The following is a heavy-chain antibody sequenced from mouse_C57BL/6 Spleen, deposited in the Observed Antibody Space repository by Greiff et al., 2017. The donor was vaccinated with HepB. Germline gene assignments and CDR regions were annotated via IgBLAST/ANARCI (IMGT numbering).Heavy chain of an antibody. D-gene: IGHD2-4*01. Sequence: EVQLQQSGPELVKPGASVKISCKASGYTFTDYYMNWVKQSQGKSLEWIGDINPNNGGTSYNQKFKGKATLTVDKSSSTAYMELRSLTSEDSAVYYGARGGDYDGSWFAYWGQGTLVTVSA. CDR3: ARGGDYDGSWFAY. CDR2: INPNNGGT. CDR1: GYTFTDYY. J-gene: IGHJ3*01. V-gene: IGHV1-26*01.